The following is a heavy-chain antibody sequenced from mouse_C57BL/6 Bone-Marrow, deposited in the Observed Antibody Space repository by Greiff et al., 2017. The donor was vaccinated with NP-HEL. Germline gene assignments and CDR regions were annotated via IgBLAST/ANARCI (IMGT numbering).Heavy chain of an antibody. CDR3: AGGGLYYFDY. CDR2: ISSGSSTI. V-gene: IGHV5-17*01. J-gene: IGHJ2*01. CDR1: GFTFSDYG. D-gene: IGHD3-1*01. Sequence: DVQLVESGGGLVKPGGSLKLSCAASGFTFSDYGMHWVRQAPEKGLEWVAYISSGSSTIYYADTVKGRFTISRDNAKNTLFLQMTSLRSEDTAMYYCAGGGLYYFDYWGQGTTLTVSS.